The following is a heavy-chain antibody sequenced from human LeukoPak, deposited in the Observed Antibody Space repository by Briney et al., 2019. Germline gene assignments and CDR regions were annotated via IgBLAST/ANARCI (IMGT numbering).Heavy chain of an antibody. CDR1: GVSISSYY. Sequence: KPSETLSLTCTVSGVSISSYYWGWIRQPPGKGLEWIGSIYYSGSTYYNPSLKSRVTISVDTSKNQFSLKLSSVTAADTAVYYCARDPSIAAAGTPFDYWGQGTLVTVSS. CDR3: ARDPSIAAAGTPFDY. V-gene: IGHV4-39*07. J-gene: IGHJ4*02. D-gene: IGHD6-13*01. CDR2: IYYSGST.